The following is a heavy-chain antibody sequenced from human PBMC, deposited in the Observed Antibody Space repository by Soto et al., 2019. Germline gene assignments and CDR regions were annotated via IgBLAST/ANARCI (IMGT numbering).Heavy chain of an antibody. Sequence: QVQLQESGPGLVKPSETLSLTRTVSGGSISSYYWSWIRQPPGKGLEWIGYIYYSGSTNYNPSLKSRVTISVDTSKNQFSLKLSSVTAADTAVYYCARDALTVTDLRGDGYFDLWGRGTLVTVSS. CDR2: IYYSGST. CDR1: GGSISSYY. CDR3: ARDALTVTDLRGDGYFDL. V-gene: IGHV4-59*01. J-gene: IGHJ2*01. D-gene: IGHD4-17*01.